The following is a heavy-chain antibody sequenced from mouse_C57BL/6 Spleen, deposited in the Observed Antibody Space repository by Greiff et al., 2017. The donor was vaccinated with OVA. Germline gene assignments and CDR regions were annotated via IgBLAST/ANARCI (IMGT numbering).Heavy chain of an antibody. CDR3: ARGSLYYGYDVDWYFDV. D-gene: IGHD2-2*01. V-gene: IGHV3-1*01. CDR1: GYSITSGYD. J-gene: IGHJ1*03. Sequence: EVQLQESGPGMVKPSQSLSLTCTVTGYSITSGYDWHWIRHFPGNKLEWMGYISYSGSTNYNPSLKSRISITHDTSKNHFFLKLNSVTTEDTATYYCARGSLYYGYDVDWYFDVWGTGTTVTVSS. CDR2: ISYSGST.